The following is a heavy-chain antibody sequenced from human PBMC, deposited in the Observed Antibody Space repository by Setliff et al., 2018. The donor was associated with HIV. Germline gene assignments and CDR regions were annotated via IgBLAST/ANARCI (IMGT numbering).Heavy chain of an antibody. Sequence: ASAKVSCKATEYMILAYKMNWVRQAPGQGLEWIGRISPNNGVAEYAPKFQGRVIMTLDTSISTAYLEIPRLTADDAAVYYCARPRVFDSCDVWGQGTMVTVSS. CDR2: ISPNNGVA. CDR3: ARPRVFDSCDV. CDR1: EYMILAYK. J-gene: IGHJ3*01. V-gene: IGHV1-2*06.